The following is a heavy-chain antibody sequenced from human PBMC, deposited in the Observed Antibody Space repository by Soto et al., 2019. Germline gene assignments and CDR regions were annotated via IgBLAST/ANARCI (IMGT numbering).Heavy chain of an antibody. D-gene: IGHD6-6*01. V-gene: IGHV3-64*04. J-gene: IGHJ6*02. CDR2: ISGNGYNT. CDR1: GFTFSDYA. Sequence: GGSLRLSCSASGFTFSDYALHWVRQAPGKRLQYVSAISGNGYNTHYADSVQARFTISRDNSKNTLYLQMNSLRAEDTAVYYCAKDRYSSSVYYYGMDVWGQGTTVTVSS. CDR3: AKDRYSSSVYYYGMDV.